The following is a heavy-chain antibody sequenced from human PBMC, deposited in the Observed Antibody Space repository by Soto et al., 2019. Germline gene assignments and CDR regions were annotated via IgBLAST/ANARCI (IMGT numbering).Heavy chain of an antibody. D-gene: IGHD5-18*01. CDR2: IIPIFGTA. V-gene: IGHV1-69*13. CDR3: ARQRGYSNFVDY. J-gene: IGHJ4*02. Sequence: ASVEVSCKASGGTFSSCASSWVRQAPGQGLEWMGGIIPIFGTANYAQKFQGRVTITADESTSTAYMELSSLRSEDTAVYYCARQRGYSNFVDYWGQGTLVTVSS. CDR1: GGTFSSCA.